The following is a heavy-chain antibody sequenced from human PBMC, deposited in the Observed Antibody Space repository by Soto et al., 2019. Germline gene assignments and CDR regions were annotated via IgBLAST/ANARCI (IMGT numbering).Heavy chain of an antibody. Sequence: QVQLVESGGGVVQPGRSLRLSCAASGFTFSSYAMHWVRQAPGKGLEWVAVISYDGSNKYYADSVKGRFTISRDNSKNTLYLQMNSLRAEDTAVYYCARFQGCSGGSCYSYFDYWGQGTLVTVSS. CDR2: ISYDGSNK. CDR1: GFTFSSYA. CDR3: ARFQGCSGGSCYSYFDY. D-gene: IGHD2-15*01. V-gene: IGHV3-30-3*01. J-gene: IGHJ4*02.